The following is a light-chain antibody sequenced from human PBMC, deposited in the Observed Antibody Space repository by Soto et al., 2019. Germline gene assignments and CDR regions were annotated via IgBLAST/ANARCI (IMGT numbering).Light chain of an antibody. CDR1: SSDVGGYNY. V-gene: IGLV2-14*01. J-gene: IGLJ1*01. Sequence: QSALTRSASVSGSPGQSITITCTGTSSDVGGYNYVSWYQQHPGKAPKLLIYDVSNRPSGASNRFSGSKSGNTASLTISGLQAEVEADYYCSSYTGSTTLHYVFGTGTKLTVL. CDR2: DVS. CDR3: SSYTGSTTLHYV.